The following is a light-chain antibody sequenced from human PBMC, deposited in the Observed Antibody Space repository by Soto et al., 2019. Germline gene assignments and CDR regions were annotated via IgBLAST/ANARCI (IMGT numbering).Light chain of an antibody. J-gene: IGKJ1*01. Sequence: IQWTQSPSSLSASVGDRVTITCRASQGISSSLAWYQQKPGKAPKLLIYVASTLHTGVPSRFSGSGSETEFTRIISSLQPEDFATYYCQQFKSYPWTFCQGTKGEIK. V-gene: IGKV1-9*01. CDR1: QGISSS. CDR3: QQFKSYPWT. CDR2: VAS.